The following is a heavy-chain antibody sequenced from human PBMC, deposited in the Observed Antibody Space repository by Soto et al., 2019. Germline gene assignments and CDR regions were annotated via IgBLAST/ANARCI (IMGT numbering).Heavy chain of an antibody. CDR3: ARSVEGHFYY. Sequence: EVQLVESGGGLVQPGGSLRLSCAASGFPFSIYSMNWVRQAPGKGLEWSSYITSDTNTIKYADSVKGRFTISRDNAKNLVYLQMNSLRDEDTAVYFCARSVEGHFYYWGQGTVVTVSS. D-gene: IGHD6-19*01. J-gene: IGHJ4*02. CDR1: GFPFSIYS. V-gene: IGHV3-48*02. CDR2: ITSDTNTI.